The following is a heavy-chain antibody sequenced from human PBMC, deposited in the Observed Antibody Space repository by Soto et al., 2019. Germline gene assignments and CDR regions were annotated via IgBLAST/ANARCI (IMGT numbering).Heavy chain of an antibody. CDR1: GFTFSSYA. CDR3: AKEGGYDFWSGYPDAFDI. Sequence: GGSLRLSCAASGFTFSSYAMSWVRQAPGKGLEWVSAISGSGGSTYYADSVKGRFTISRDNSKNTLYLQMNSLRAEDTAVYYCAKEGGYDFWSGYPDAFDIWGRGTMVTVSS. CDR2: ISGSGGST. J-gene: IGHJ3*02. D-gene: IGHD3-3*01. V-gene: IGHV3-23*01.